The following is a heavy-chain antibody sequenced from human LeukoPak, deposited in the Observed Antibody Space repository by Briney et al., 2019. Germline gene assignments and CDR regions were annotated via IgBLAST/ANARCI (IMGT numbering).Heavy chain of an antibody. D-gene: IGHD1-26*01. V-gene: IGHV3-23*01. Sequence: GRSLRLSCAASGFTFSSYAMSWVRQAPGKGLDWVSTISASGARTYYADSVRGRFTISRDNSKNTLYLQMNSLRAEDTAVYYCARDNGVGAFDYWGQGTLVTVSS. CDR3: ARDNGVGAFDY. CDR1: GFTFSSYA. CDR2: ISASGART. J-gene: IGHJ4*02.